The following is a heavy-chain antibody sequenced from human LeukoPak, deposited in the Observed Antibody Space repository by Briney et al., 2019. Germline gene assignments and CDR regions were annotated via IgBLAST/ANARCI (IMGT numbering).Heavy chain of an antibody. CDR3: ATKHTVLFDY. CDR2: ISGGGSTT. V-gene: IGHV3-23*01. Sequence: GGSLRLSCAASGFTFSNYARSWVRQAPGKGLEWVSAISGGGSTTYYSDSVKGRFTISRDNSKNTLYLQMNSLRAEDTAVYYCATKHTVLFDYWGQGTLVTVSS. J-gene: IGHJ4*02. D-gene: IGHD4-17*01. CDR1: GFTFSNYA.